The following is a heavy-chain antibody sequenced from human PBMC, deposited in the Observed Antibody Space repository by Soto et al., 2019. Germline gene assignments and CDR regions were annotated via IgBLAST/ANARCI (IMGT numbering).Heavy chain of an antibody. J-gene: IGHJ4*02. D-gene: IGHD3-10*01. V-gene: IGHV1-18*01. CDR3: AREMVRGVGSDY. CDR1: GYTFTSYG. Sequence: QVQLVQSGAEVKKPGAPVKVSCKASGYTFTSYGISWVRQAPGQGLEWMGWISTYNGNTKYAQKLQGRVTMTTDTSTRTAYVELRSMRSDDTAVFYCAREMVRGVGSDYWGQGTLVAVFS. CDR2: ISTYNGNT.